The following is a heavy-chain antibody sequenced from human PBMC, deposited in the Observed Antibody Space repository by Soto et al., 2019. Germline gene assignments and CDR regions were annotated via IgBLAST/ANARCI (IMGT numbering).Heavy chain of an antibody. J-gene: IGHJ4*02. Sequence: GESLKISCAASGFTFSSYSMNWVRQAPGKGLEWVSSISSSSSYIYYADSVKGRFTISRDNAKNSLYLQMNSLRAEDTAVYYCARELRLGELSPYYFDYWGQGTLVTVSS. D-gene: IGHD3-16*02. CDR2: ISSSSSYI. CDR1: GFTFSSYS. V-gene: IGHV3-21*01. CDR3: ARELRLGELSPYYFDY.